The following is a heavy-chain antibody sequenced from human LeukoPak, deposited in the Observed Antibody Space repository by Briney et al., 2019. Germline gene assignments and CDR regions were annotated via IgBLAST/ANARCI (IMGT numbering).Heavy chain of an antibody. V-gene: IGHV4-38-2*02. CDR1: GYSISSGYY. J-gene: IGHJ6*03. D-gene: IGHD3-22*01. CDR3: ARLTSDSSGYQGYYYYYMDV. CDR2: IYHSGRT. Sequence: TLSLTCTVSGYSISSGYYWGWIRQPPGKGLEWIGSIYHSGRTFYNPSLKSRVTISVDTSKNQFSLKLTSVTAADTAVYYCARLTSDSSGYQGYYYYYMDVWGKGTTVTVSS.